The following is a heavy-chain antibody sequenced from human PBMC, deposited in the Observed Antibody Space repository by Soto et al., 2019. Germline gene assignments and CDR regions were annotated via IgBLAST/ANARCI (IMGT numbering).Heavy chain of an antibody. J-gene: IGHJ4*02. CDR1: GFTFSSSP. D-gene: IGHD4-17*01. V-gene: IGHV3-23*01. Sequence: EVQLLESGGGLVQPGGSLRLSCTASGFTFSSSPMTWVRQAPGKGLEWVSTIRGSTDSTYYADSVKGRLTISRDNSKNTLYLQMNSLRAEDTAVYYCAKKGGYGDFGIYFDYWGQGTLVTVSS. CDR2: IRGSTDST. CDR3: AKKGGYGDFGIYFDY.